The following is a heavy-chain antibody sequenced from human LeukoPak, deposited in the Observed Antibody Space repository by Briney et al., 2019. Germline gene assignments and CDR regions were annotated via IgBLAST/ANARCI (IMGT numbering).Heavy chain of an antibody. CDR1: GFTFSSYW. CDR3: ARSGAYTGSSWTFDS. J-gene: IGHJ4*02. CDR2: VNSDGSTT. V-gene: IGHV3-74*01. D-gene: IGHD6-13*01. Sequence: PGGSLRLSCAASGFTFSSYWMHWVRQAPGKGLVWVSRVNSDGSTTGYADSVKGRFTISRDNAKNTLYLQVNSLRAEDTAVYHCARSGAYTGSSWTFDSWGQGALVTV.